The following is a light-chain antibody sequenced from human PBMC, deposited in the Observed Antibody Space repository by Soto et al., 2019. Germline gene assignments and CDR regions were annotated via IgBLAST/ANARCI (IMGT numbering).Light chain of an antibody. V-gene: IGKV3-15*01. J-gene: IGKJ1*01. CDR2: GAS. CDR3: QQYNNWPLT. Sequence: EIVMTQSPATLSVSPGERATLSCRASQSVSSNLAWYQQKPGQAPRLLIYGASTRATGIPDRFSGSGSGTEFTLTISSPQSEDLAVYYCQQYNNWPLTFGQGTKVEIK. CDR1: QSVSSN.